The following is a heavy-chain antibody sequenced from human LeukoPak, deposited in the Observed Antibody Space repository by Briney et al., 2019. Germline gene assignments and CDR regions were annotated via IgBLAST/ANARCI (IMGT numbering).Heavy chain of an antibody. D-gene: IGHD2-15*01. CDR1: GGTFSSYA. CDR3: ATRNKDIVVDDSPVMDV. V-gene: IGHV1-69*06. J-gene: IGHJ6*04. Sequence: ASVKVSCKAPGGTFSSYAISWVRQAPGQGLEWMGGIIPIFGTANYAQKFQGRVTITADKSTSTAYMELSSLRSEDTAVYYCATRNKDIVVDDSPVMDVWGKGTRSPSPQ. CDR2: IIPIFGTA.